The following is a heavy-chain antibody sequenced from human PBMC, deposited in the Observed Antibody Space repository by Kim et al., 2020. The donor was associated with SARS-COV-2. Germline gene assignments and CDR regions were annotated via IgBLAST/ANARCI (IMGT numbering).Heavy chain of an antibody. CDR3: ARGRPRADAFDI. V-gene: IGHV1-69*04. J-gene: IGHJ3*02. Sequence: NYAQKFQGRVTITADKSTSTAYMELSSLRSEDTAVYYCARGRPRADAFDIWGQGTMVTVSS.